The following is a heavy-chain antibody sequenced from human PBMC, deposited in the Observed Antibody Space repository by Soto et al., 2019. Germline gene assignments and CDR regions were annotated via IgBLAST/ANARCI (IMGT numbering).Heavy chain of an antibody. Sequence: QVQLQESGPGLVKPSQTLSITCTVSGGSIGSGDYYWSWIRQHPGKGLEWIGYIYYSGDTYYNPSLHSRVTISVATPTNQFSLKLTSVTAADTAVYYCAREVAPNSRGWYTGLVRWFDSWGQGTLVTVSS. CDR1: GGSIGSGDYY. CDR2: IYYSGDT. V-gene: IGHV4-31*03. D-gene: IGHD6-19*01. J-gene: IGHJ5*01. CDR3: AREVAPNSRGWYTGLVRWFDS.